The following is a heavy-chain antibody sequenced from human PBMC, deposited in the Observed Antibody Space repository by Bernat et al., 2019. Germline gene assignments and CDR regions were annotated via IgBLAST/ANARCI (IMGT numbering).Heavy chain of an antibody. J-gene: IGHJ6*03. V-gene: IGHV3-30*01. CDR2: ISYDGSNK. Sequence: QVQLVESGGGVVQPGRSLRLSCAASGFPFGSYAMHWVRQAPGKGLEWVAVISYDGSNKYYADSVKGRFTISRDNSKNTLYLQMNTLRAEDTAVYYCARERIAARPDYYYYYMDVWGKGTTVTVSS. CDR3: ARERIAARPDYYYYYMDV. CDR1: GFPFGSYA. D-gene: IGHD6-6*01.